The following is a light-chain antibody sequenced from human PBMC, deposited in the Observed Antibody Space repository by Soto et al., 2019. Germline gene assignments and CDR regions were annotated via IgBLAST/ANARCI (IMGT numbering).Light chain of an antibody. V-gene: IGKV1-33*01. J-gene: IGKJ5*01. Sequence: VQMNQSPSTLSATIGDRVTITCRASQSITNYLNWYQQKPGKAPKLLIYGASNLETGVPSRFSGSGSGTDFTFTISSLQAEDIATYFCQQYDSVFTFGQGTRLAIK. CDR3: QQYDSVFT. CDR2: GAS. CDR1: QSITNY.